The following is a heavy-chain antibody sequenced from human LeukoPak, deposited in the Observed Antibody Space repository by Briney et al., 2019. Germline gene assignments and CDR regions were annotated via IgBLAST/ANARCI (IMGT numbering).Heavy chain of an antibody. V-gene: IGHV4-59*08. Sequence: SETLSLTCTVSGGSISSYYWSWIRQPPGKGLEWIAYSADRGSINYNPSLKSRVTISLDTSKNQFSLKLSSVTAADTAIYYCAGHHPRNTVDFWGQGTLVTVSS. D-gene: IGHD2/OR15-2a*01. CDR1: GGSISSYY. J-gene: IGHJ4*02. CDR3: AGHHPRNTVDF. CDR2: SADRGSI.